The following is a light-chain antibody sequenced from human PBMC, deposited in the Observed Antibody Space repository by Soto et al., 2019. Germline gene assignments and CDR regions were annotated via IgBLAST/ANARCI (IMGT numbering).Light chain of an antibody. CDR1: QAISKS. CDR3: QQSVTLPYT. J-gene: IGKJ2*01. CDR2: DAS. V-gene: IGKV1-33*01. Sequence: DIQMTQSPSSLSASVGDRVTITCQASQAISKSLTWYQQKPGKAPKLLIYDASTLETGVPSRFSGGGSGTHFSLIISGLQPEDFTTYICQQSVTLPYTFGQGTKVEIK.